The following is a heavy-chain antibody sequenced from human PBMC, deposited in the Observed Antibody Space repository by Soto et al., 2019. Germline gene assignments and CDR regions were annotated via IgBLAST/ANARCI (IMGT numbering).Heavy chain of an antibody. CDR1: GYTFTGYF. Sequence: QVQLVQSGAEVKKPGASVKVSCMASGYTFTGYFMHWVRQAPGQGLEWMGWINPNSGGKSYAQKFQGRVTMTRDTSISTAYMELTRLRSDDTAVYYCARDYGDYDNWFDPWGQGTLVTVSS. CDR3: ARDYGDYDNWFDP. CDR2: INPNSGGK. V-gene: IGHV1-2*02. J-gene: IGHJ5*02. D-gene: IGHD4-17*01.